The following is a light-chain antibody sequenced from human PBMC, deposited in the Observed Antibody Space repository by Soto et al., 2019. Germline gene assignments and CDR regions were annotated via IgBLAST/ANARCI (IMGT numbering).Light chain of an antibody. CDR3: QQSYSLFALT. Sequence: DIQMTQSPSSLSVSVGDRVTITCRASQSISSYLNWYQQKPGKAPKLLIYAASSLQSGVPSRFSGSGSGTDFTLTISSLQPEDFATYYCQQSYSLFALTLGGGTTVESK. J-gene: IGKJ4*01. V-gene: IGKV1-39*01. CDR1: QSISSY. CDR2: AAS.